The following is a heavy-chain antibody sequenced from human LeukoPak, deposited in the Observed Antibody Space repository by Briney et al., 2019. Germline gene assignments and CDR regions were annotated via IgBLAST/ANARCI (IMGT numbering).Heavy chain of an antibody. V-gene: IGHV4-34*01. CDR2: INHSGST. D-gene: IGHD3-16*02. CDR3: ARIEVIGSTRYFDY. J-gene: IGHJ4*02. Sequence: SGTLSLTCAVYGGSFSGYYWSWIRQPPGKGLEWIGEINHSGSTNYNPSLKSRLSMSVDTSTNQFSLSLTSVTAADTAVYFCARIEVIGSTRYFDYWGQGAMVTVSS. CDR1: GGSFSGYY.